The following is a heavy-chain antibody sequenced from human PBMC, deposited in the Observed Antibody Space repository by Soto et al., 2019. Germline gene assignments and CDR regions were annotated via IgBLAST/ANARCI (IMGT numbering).Heavy chain of an antibody. Sequence: PGESLKISCKGSGYSFTSYWIGWVRQMPGKGLEWMGIIYPGDSDTRYSPSFQGQVTISADKSISTAYLQWSSLKASDTAMYYCARHEQFGTRTARHPNIDYWGQGTRVTGAS. CDR3: ARHEQFGTRTARHPNIDY. CDR1: GYSFTSYW. J-gene: IGHJ4*02. D-gene: IGHD3-16*01. V-gene: IGHV5-51*01. CDR2: IYPGDSDT.